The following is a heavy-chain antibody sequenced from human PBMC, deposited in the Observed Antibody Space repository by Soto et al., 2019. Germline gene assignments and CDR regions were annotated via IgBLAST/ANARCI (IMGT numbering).Heavy chain of an antibody. CDR3: ARSSTSANYFDY. Sequence: GGSLRLSCAASGFTFSSYAMTWVRQAPGRGLQWVSAISGSGSPTYYADSVKGRFTISRDNSKNTLYLQMNSLRADDTAVYYCARSSTSANYFDYWGQGTLVTVSS. CDR2: ISGSGSPT. J-gene: IGHJ4*02. CDR1: GFTFSSYA. V-gene: IGHV3-23*01. D-gene: IGHD2-2*01.